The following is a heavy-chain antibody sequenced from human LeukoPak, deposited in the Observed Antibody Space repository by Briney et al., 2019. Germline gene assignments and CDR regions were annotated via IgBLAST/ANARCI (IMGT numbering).Heavy chain of an antibody. CDR3: ANGRLSSSWYPYYYYGMDV. CDR2: ISGSGGST. Sequence: GGSLRLSCAASGFTFSSYAMSWVRQAPGKGLEWVSAISGSGGSTYYADSVKGRFTISRDNSKNTLYLQMNSLRAEDTAVYYCANGRLSSSWYPYYYYGMDVWGQGTTVTVSS. V-gene: IGHV3-23*01. D-gene: IGHD6-13*01. CDR1: GFTFSSYA. J-gene: IGHJ6*02.